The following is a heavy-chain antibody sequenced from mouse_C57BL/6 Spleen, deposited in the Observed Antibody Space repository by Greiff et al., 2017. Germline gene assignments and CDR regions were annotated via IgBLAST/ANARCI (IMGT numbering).Heavy chain of an antibody. D-gene: IGHD2-5*01. CDR1: GYPFTSYW. CDR2: LNPSSGYT. CDR3: ARGDSNHWYFDV. J-gene: IGHJ1*03. Sequence: LVESGAELAKPGASVKLYCKASGYPFTSYWMHWVKKRPGPGLEWIGYLNPSSGYTKYNPKFKDKATLTADKSSSTAYMQLSSLTYEDSAVYYCARGDSNHWYFDVGGTGTTVTVAS. V-gene: IGHV1-7*01.